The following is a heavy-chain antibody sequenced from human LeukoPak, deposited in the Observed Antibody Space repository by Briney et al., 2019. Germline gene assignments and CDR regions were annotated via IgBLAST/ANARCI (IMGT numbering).Heavy chain of an antibody. CDR2: INPSGGST. V-gene: IGHV1-46*01. D-gene: IGHD5-18*01. Sequence: ASVKVSCKASGYTFSSSYYMHWVRQAPGQGLEWMGIINPSGGSTSYAQKFQGRVTMTRDTSTSTFYMELSSLRSEDTAVYYCARAGEDTAMVTSDYWGQGTLVTVSS. CDR1: GYTFSSSYY. CDR3: ARAGEDTAMVTSDY. J-gene: IGHJ4*02.